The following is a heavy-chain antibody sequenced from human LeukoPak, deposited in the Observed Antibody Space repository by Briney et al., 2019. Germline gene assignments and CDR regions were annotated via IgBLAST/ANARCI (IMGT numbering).Heavy chain of an antibody. J-gene: IGHJ4*02. CDR1: GLTFSTSG. CDR2: IGPTGSDR. CDR3: ATETNGRHYDY. Sequence: SGGSLRLSCTTSGLTFSTSGFNWVRQAPGKGLEWVASIGPTGSDRYHADSIKGRFTISRDNANNFLYLQMNSLRAEDTAVYYCATETNGRHYDYWGQGTLLTVSS. V-gene: IGHV3-21*06. D-gene: IGHD1-14*01.